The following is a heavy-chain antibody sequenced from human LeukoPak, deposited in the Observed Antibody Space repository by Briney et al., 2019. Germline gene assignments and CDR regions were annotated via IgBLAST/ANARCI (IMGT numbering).Heavy chain of an antibody. D-gene: IGHD6-13*01. J-gene: IGHJ4*02. CDR1: GFTFSSYA. CDR3: VRDNPRQQGFAY. V-gene: IGHV3-23*01. CDR2: ISGSGGAT. Sequence: GGSLRLSCAASGFTFSSYAMSWVRQAPGKGLEWISGISGSGGATHYADSVKGRFTISRDNSRNTLHLQMNGLRAEDTAVYYCVRDNPRQQGFAYWGQGTLVTVSS.